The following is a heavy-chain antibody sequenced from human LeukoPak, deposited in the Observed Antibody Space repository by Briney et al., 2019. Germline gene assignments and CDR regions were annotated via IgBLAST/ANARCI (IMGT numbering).Heavy chain of an antibody. CDR2: ISGSGGST. D-gene: IGHD5-12*01. J-gene: IGHJ4*02. V-gene: IGHV3-23*01. CDR1: GFTFSSYA. CDR3: AKLRDGYIYFDY. Sequence: PGGSLRLSCAASGFTFSSYAMSWVRQAPGKGLEWVSAISGSGGSTYYADSVKGRFTISRDNSKNTLYLQMNSLRAEDTAVCYCAKLRDGYIYFDYWGQGTLVTVSS.